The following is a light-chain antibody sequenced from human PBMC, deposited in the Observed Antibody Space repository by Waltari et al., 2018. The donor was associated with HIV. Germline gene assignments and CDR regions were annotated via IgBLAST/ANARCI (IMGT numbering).Light chain of an antibody. J-gene: IGLJ2*01. CDR3: AAWDDSLNGVL. CDR1: RSNIGTNT. V-gene: IGLV1-44*01. Sequence: QSVLTQPPSASGTPGQGVTISCSGARSNIGTNTVPWFRQLPGTAPQLLIYSNNVRPAGVPDRFSGSKSGTSASLAISGLQSEDEAYYYCAAWDDSLNGVLFGGGTKLTVL. CDR2: SNN.